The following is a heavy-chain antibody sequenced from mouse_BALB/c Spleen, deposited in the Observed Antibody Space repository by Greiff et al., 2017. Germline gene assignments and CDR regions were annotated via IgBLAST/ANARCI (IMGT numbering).Heavy chain of an antibody. CDR2: IDPANGNT. CDR1: GFNIKDTY. CDR3: ASSRYYYGSSSWFAY. D-gene: IGHD1-1*01. V-gene: IGHV14-3*02. J-gene: IGHJ3*01. Sequence: VQLKQSGAELVKPGASVKLSCTASGFNIKDTYMHWVKQRPEQGLEWIGRIDPANGNTKYDPKFQGKATITADTSSNTAYLQLSSLTSEDTAVYYCASSRYYYGSSSWFAYWGQGTLVTVSA.